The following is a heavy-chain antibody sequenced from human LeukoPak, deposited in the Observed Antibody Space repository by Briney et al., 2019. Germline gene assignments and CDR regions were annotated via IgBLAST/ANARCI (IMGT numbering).Heavy chain of an antibody. CDR2: INPSGDST. Sequence: GASVKVSCKASGYSFTSDYIHWVRQAPGQGLEWMGIINPSGDSTTYAQQFQGRVTMTTDTSTSTAYMELRSLRSDDTAVYYCARVSLLLWPMQDYWGQGTLVTVSS. CDR3: ARVSLLLWPMQDY. J-gene: IGHJ4*02. V-gene: IGHV1-46*01. D-gene: IGHD3-10*01. CDR1: GYSFTSDY.